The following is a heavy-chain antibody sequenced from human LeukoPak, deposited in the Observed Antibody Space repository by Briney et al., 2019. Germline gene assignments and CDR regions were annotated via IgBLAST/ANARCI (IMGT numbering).Heavy chain of an antibody. Sequence: SETLSLTCTVSGGSIISSSYYWGWIRQPPGKGLEWIGSIYYSGNTDYNPSLKSRVTISVETSKNQFSLKLSSVTAADTAVYYCARVGVATTVTTILDYWGQGTLVTVSS. D-gene: IGHD4-17*01. CDR1: GGSIISSSYY. CDR3: ARVGVATTVTTILDY. J-gene: IGHJ4*02. CDR2: IYYSGNT. V-gene: IGHV4-39*07.